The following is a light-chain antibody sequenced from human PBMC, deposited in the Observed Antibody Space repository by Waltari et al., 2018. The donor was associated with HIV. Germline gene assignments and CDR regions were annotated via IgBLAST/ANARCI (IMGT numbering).Light chain of an antibody. V-gene: IGLV1-47*01. CDR3: AAWDDSLSGYV. Sequence: QSVLSQPPSASGTPGQRLTISCSASTAPNLASNDFRWFRQVPAAAPRLLMYQTDQRPSWVTDRFSGSKSGTSASRVISGLRSEDEAHYYCAAWDDSLSGYVFGTGTKVIVL. J-gene: IGLJ1*01. CDR1: TAPNLASND. CDR2: QTD.